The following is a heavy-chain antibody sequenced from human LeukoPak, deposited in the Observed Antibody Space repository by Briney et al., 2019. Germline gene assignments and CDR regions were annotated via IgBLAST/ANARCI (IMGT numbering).Heavy chain of an antibody. J-gene: IGHJ5*02. CDR3: ARDGWFGDYNWFDP. Sequence: GGSLRLSCAASGFTVSSNYMSWVRQAPGKGLEWVSVIYSGGSTYYADSVKGRFTISRDNSKNTLYLQMNSLRAEDTAVYYCARDGWFGDYNWFDPWGQGTLVTVSS. CDR1: GFTVSSNY. D-gene: IGHD3-10*01. CDR2: IYSGGST. V-gene: IGHV3-53*01.